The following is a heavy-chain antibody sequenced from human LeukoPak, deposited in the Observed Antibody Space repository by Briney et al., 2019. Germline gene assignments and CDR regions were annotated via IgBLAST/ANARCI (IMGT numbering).Heavy chain of an antibody. CDR3: ARGRRDGYNYYFDY. D-gene: IGHD5-24*01. Sequence: SETLSLTCTVSGGSIRSYYWSWIRQPPGKGLEWIGYIYYSGSTNYNPSLKSRVTISVDTSKNQFSLKLSSVTAADTAVYYCARGRRDGYNYYFDYWGQGTLVTVSS. CDR2: IYYSGST. J-gene: IGHJ4*02. V-gene: IGHV4-59*01. CDR1: GGSIRSYY.